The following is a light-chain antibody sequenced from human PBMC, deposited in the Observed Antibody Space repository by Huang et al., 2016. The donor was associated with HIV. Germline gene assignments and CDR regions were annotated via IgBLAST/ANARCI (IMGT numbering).Light chain of an antibody. CDR1: QSVSSTY. Sequence: EIVLTQSPGTLSLSPGERATLSCRASQSVSSTYLAWSQQKPGPAPRLLIYGAFSRATGIPDRCSGSGSGTDLTLTISRLEPEDFAVYYCQQYGSSPPWTFGQGTKVEIK. V-gene: IGKV3-20*01. CDR3: QQYGSSPPWT. CDR2: GAF. J-gene: IGKJ1*01.